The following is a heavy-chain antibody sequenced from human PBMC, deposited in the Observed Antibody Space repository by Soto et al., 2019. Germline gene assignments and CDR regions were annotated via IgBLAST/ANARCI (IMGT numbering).Heavy chain of an antibody. CDR2: ISAYDGKT. V-gene: IGHV1-18*01. D-gene: IGHD3-3*01. Sequence: SVKVSCKTSGYTFNTYGINWVRQAPGQGLELMGWISAYDGKTTYAEKFQGRVTLTTDTSTSTAYMELRSLRSDDTAIYYCARDPHEFWTSYWFDPWGQGTPVTVSS. CDR3: ARDPHEFWTSYWFDP. J-gene: IGHJ5*02. CDR1: GYTFNTYG.